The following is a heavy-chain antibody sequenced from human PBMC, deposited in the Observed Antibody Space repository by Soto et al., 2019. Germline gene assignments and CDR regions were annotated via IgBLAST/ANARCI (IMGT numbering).Heavy chain of an antibody. D-gene: IGHD2-15*01. CDR1: GFTFSAHW. J-gene: IGHJ4*02. V-gene: IGHV3-74*01. CDR2: IKTDGSIT. Sequence: GASVKVSCAASGFTFSAHWMHWVRQAPGKGLVWVSHIKTDGSITRDADSVKGRFTISRDNARNTLYLQMNSLRAEDTAVYYCARDNKWSLDYWGQGTLVTVSS. CDR3: ARDNKWSLDY.